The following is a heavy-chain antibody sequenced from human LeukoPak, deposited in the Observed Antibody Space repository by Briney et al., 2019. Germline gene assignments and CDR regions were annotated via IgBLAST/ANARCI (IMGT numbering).Heavy chain of an antibody. CDR2: ISRSDGTT. Sequence: PGGSLRLSCAGSGFTFSSYAMTWVRQAPGTGLEWVSSISRSDGTTYYADSVKGRFTISRDNSKNTLFLQMNSLRAEDTAVYYCAKHMVRGVIWIAADYWGQGTLVTVSS. V-gene: IGHV3-23*01. J-gene: IGHJ4*02. CDR3: AKHMVRGVIWIAADY. CDR1: GFTFSSYA. D-gene: IGHD3-10*01.